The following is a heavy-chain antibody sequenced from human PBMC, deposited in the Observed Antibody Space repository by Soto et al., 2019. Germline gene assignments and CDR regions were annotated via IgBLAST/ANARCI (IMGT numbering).Heavy chain of an antibody. V-gene: IGHV4-59*01. J-gene: IGHJ5*02. D-gene: IGHD3-10*01. CDR1: GGSFSGYY. CDR3: ATGRFSAMIRGVIMFDP. CDR2: IHYSGST. Sequence: PSETLSLTCAVDGGSFSGYYWNWIRQPPGKGLEWIGYIHYSGSTNYNPSLKSRVTISVDTSNNQFSLKLSSVTAADTAVYYCATGRFSAMIRGVIMFDPWGQGTLVTVSS.